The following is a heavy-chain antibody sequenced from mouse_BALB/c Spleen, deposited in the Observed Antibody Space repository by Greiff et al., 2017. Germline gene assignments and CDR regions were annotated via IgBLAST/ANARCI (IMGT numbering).Heavy chain of an antibody. V-gene: IGHV5-17*02. D-gene: IGHD2-14*01. CDR3: ARGDYRYEGYAMDY. CDR1: GFTFSSFG. Sequence: DVQLVESGGGLVQPGGSRKLSCAASGFTFSSFGMHWVRQAPEKGLEWVAYISSGSSTIYYADTVKGRFTISRDNPKNTLFLQMTSLRSEDTAMYYCARGDYRYEGYAMDYWGQGTSVTVSS. CDR2: ISSGSSTI. J-gene: IGHJ4*01.